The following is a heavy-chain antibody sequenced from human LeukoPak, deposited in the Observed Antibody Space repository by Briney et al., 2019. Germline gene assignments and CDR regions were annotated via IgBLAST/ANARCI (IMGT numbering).Heavy chain of an antibody. V-gene: IGHV4-39*01. CDR2: IYHSGST. CDR1: GGSISSSSFY. Sequence: PSETLSLTCTVSGGSISSSSFYWGWIRQPPGKGLEWIGTIYHSGSTYYNPSLKSRVTIFVDSSKNQFSLKLSSVTAADTAVYYCVGLPPIVTAGTKYGGRWFDPWGQGTLVTVSS. J-gene: IGHJ5*02. CDR3: VGLPPIVTAGTKYGGRWFDP. D-gene: IGHD2-2*01.